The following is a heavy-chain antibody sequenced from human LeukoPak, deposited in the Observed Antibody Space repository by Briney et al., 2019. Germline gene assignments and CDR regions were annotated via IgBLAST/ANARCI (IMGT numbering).Heavy chain of an antibody. J-gene: IGHJ4*02. CDR3: VRTPPNWGFDY. D-gene: IGHD7-27*01. V-gene: IGHV1-8*02. Sequence: EASVNVSCKASGYTFTSHGISWVRQATGQGLEWLGWMSPNSGDTGYAQKFQGRVTMTSDSSISTAYMELSSLRSEDTAIYYCVRTPPNWGFDYWGQGTLVTVSS. CDR2: MSPNSGDT. CDR1: GYTFTSHG.